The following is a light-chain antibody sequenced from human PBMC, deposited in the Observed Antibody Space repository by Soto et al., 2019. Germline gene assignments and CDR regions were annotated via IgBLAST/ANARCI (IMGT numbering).Light chain of an antibody. J-gene: IGKJ2*01. Sequence: EIVLTQSPGTLSLSTGERATLSCRASQSVSSSYLAWYQQKPGQAPRLLIDGASSRATGIPDRFSGSGSGTGFTLSISSLEPEDCAVYYCHQYCSSPYTFGQGTKLEIK. CDR3: HQYCSSPYT. V-gene: IGKV3-20*01. CDR1: QSVSSSY. CDR2: GAS.